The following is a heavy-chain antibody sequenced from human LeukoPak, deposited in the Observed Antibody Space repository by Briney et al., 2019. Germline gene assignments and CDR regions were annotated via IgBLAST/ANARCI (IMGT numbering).Heavy chain of an antibody. CDR1: GGSISSSNW. Sequence: SETLSLTCAVSGGSISSSNWWSWVRQPPGKGLEWTGEVYHSGSTNYNPSLKSRVTISVDKSKNQFSLKLSSVTAADTAVYYCARDHVTWFGELTTYYYYGMDVWGQGTTVTVSS. CDR2: VYHSGST. CDR3: ARDHVTWFGELTTYYYYGMDV. V-gene: IGHV4-4*02. J-gene: IGHJ6*02. D-gene: IGHD3-10*01.